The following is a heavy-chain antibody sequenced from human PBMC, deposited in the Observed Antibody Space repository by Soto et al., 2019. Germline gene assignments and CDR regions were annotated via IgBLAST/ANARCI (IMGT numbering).Heavy chain of an antibody. Sequence: QVQLVESGAEVKKPGASVKVSCKTSGYTFTNFGLSWVRQAPGQGLEWMGWISAYNGNTNYAQNFQGRVTMTTDTCMSTAYLGPRSLRTDGTAVYYCARGAPPIDYWGQGTLVTVSS. CDR3: ARGAPPIDY. V-gene: IGHV1-18*01. CDR1: GYTFTNFG. CDR2: ISAYNGNT. J-gene: IGHJ4*02.